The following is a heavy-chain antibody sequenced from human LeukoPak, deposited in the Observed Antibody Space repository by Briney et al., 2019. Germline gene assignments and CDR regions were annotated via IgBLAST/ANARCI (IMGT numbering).Heavy chain of an antibody. D-gene: IGHD2-2*01. CDR3: ARGVVGHFDY. V-gene: IGHV4-61*01. CDR1: GGSVSSGSYY. J-gene: IGHJ4*02. CDR2: IHYSGST. Sequence: SETLSLTCSVSGGSVSSGSYYWSWIRQPPGKGREWIGDIHYSGSTNYNPSLKSRVTISVDTSKNQFSLKLSSVTAADTAVYYCARGVVGHFDYWGQGTLVTVSS.